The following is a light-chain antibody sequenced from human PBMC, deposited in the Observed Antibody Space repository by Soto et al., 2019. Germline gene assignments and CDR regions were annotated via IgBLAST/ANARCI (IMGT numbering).Light chain of an antibody. V-gene: IGKV3-20*01. J-gene: IGKJ2*01. CDR1: QSVSRSY. CDR2: GAS. Sequence: EIVLTQSPGTLSLSPGGRATLSCRGSQSVSRSYLAWYQQKPGQAPRLLIYGASSRATGIPARFSGSGSGTDFTLTITRLEPEDFAVYYCQQYGSSPRTFGQGTKLEIK. CDR3: QQYGSSPRT.